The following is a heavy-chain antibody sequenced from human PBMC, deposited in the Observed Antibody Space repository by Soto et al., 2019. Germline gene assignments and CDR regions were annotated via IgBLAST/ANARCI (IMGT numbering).Heavy chain of an antibody. CDR3: ASIRDGYNLHYFSGMDV. V-gene: IGHV1-69*12. Sequence: QVQLVQSGAEVKKPGSSVKVSCKASGGTFNSYAISWVRQAPGQGLECMGGIIPIFGTANYAQKFRGRVTITAAESTSPAYMALSSLRSEDTAVYYCASIRDGYNLHYFSGMDVWGQGNTVTVSS. CDR2: IIPIFGTA. J-gene: IGHJ6*02. CDR1: GGTFNSYA. D-gene: IGHD5-12*01.